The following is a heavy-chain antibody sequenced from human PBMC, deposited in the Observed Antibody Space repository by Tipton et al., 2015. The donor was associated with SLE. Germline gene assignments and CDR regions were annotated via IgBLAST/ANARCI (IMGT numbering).Heavy chain of an antibody. Sequence: TLSLTCTVSGGSISSDNYYWSWIRQPAGKGLEWIGHIYADGRTDYNPSLKRRVSMSVDTSKSQFSLTLRSVTAADTAIYYCARGGYSSGWYGDYFVYCGQGTLVTVSS. CDR2: IYADGRT. CDR1: GGSISSDNYY. J-gene: IGHJ4*02. V-gene: IGHV4-61*09. CDR3: ARGGYSSGWYGDYFVY. D-gene: IGHD6-19*01.